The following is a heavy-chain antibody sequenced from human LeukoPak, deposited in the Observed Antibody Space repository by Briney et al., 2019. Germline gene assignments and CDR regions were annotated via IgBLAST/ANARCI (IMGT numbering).Heavy chain of an antibody. CDR2: IIPIFGTA. V-gene: IGHV1-69*05. CDR1: GGTFSSYA. D-gene: IGHD2-2*01. J-gene: IGHJ6*03. Sequence: ASVKVSCKASGGTFSSYAISWVRQAPGQGLEWMGGIIPIFGTANYAQKFQGRVTITTDESTSTAYMELSSLRSEDTAVYYCAKVQLPETLEYYYYMDVWGKGTTVTVSS. CDR3: AKVQLPETLEYYYYMDV.